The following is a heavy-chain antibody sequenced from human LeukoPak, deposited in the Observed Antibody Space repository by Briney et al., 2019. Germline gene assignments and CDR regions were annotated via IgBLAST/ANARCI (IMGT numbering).Heavy chain of an antibody. Sequence: ASVRVSCKASGYTFTGYNLHWVRQALGQGLEWMGWINCNSGGTNYAQKFQGRVTMTRDTPSNTVYMDLSRLTFDDTAVYYCARDAVTVLTPFFEFWAQGTLVTVSS. V-gene: IGHV1-2*02. CDR1: GYTFTGYN. CDR2: INCNSGGT. CDR3: ARDAVTVLTPFFEF. D-gene: IGHD4-23*01. J-gene: IGHJ4*02.